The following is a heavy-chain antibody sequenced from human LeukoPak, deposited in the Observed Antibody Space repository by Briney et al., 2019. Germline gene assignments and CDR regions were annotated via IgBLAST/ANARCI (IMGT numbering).Heavy chain of an antibody. CDR3: ARAESEMYGGYVY. J-gene: IGHJ4*02. V-gene: IGHV1-2*06. Sequence: GASVKVSCKASGYTFTGYYMHWVRQAPGQGLEWMGRINPNSGGTNYAQKFQGRVTMTRDTSISTAYMELSRLRSDDTAVYYCARAESEMYGGYVYWGQGTLVTASS. CDR1: GYTFTGYY. D-gene: IGHD5-12*01. CDR2: INPNSGGT.